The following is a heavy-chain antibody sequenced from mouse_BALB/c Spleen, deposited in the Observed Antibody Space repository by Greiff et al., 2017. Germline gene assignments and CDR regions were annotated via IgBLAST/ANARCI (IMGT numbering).Heavy chain of an antibody. V-gene: IGHV3-6*02. D-gene: IGHD1-1*01. CDR3: AYYYYGYAMDY. CDR1: GYSITSGYY. CDR2: ISYDGSN. Sequence: EVQLQESGPGLVKPSQSLSLTCSVTGYSITSGYYWYWIRQFPGNKLEWMGYISYDGSNNYNPSLKNRISITRDTSKNQFFLKLNSVTTEDTATYYCAYYYYGYAMDYWGQGTSVTVSS. J-gene: IGHJ4*01.